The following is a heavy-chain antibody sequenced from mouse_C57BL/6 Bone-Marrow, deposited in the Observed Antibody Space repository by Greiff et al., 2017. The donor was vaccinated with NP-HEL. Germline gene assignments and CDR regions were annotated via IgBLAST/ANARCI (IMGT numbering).Heavy chain of an antibody. CDR2: IDPETGGT. V-gene: IGHV1-15*01. Sequence: VQLQQSGAELVRPGASVTLSCKASGYTFTDYEMHWVKQTPVHGLEWIGAIDPETGGTAYNQKFKGKAILTADKSSSAAYMELRSLTSEASAVYYCTRRPIITTVVSKAYWGQGTLVTVSA. CDR1: GYTFTDYE. J-gene: IGHJ3*01. D-gene: IGHD1-1*01. CDR3: TRRPIITTVVSKAY.